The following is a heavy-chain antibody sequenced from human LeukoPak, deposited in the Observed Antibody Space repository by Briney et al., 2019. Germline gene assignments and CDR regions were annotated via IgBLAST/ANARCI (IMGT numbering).Heavy chain of an antibody. J-gene: IGHJ4*02. D-gene: IGHD3-22*01. CDR1: GGSISSYY. Sequence: PSETLSLTCTVSGGSISSYYWSWIRQPPGKGLEWIGYIYYSGSTNYNTSLKSRVTISVDTSKNQFSLKLSSVTAADTAVYYCARGLNHYDSSGYYFDYWRQGTLVTVSS. CDR2: IYYSGST. CDR3: ARGLNHYDSSGYYFDY. V-gene: IGHV4-59*01.